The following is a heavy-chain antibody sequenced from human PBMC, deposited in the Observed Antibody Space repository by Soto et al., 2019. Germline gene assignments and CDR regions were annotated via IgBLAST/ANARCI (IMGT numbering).Heavy chain of an antibody. CDR1: GLFIRDYW. D-gene: IGHD1-26*01. CDR2: IAQDGSER. V-gene: IGHV3-7*01. Sequence: EVQLVESGGGLVQPGGSLRLSCAASGLFIRDYWMTWIRQAPGKGLEWVANIAQDGSERYYGDSVKGRFTISRDNAENSVYLQMDNLRAEDTALYYCAIPPAGATDYWGQGTLVTVSS. J-gene: IGHJ4*01. CDR3: AIPPAGATDY.